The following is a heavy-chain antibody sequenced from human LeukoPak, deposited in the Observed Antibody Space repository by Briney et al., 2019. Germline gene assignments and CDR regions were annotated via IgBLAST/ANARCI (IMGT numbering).Heavy chain of an antibody. V-gene: IGHV1-24*01. J-gene: IGHJ3*02. CDR3: ATDPGSGCYHAFDI. Sequence: ASVKVSCKVSGYTLTELSMHWVRQAPGKGLEWMGGFDPEDGETIYAQKFQGRVTMTEDTSTDTAYMELSSLRSEDTAVYYCATDPGSGCYHAFDIWGQGTMVTVSS. CDR2: FDPEDGET. CDR1: GYTLTELS. D-gene: IGHD3-10*01.